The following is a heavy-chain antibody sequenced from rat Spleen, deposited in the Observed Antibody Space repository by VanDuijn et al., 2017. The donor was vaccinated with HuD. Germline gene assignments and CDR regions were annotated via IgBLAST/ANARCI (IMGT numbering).Heavy chain of an antibody. CDR1: GFTFNNYW. CDR2: ITNTGRRT. Sequence: EVQLVESGGGLVQPGRSLKLSCVASGFTFNNYWMTWIRQAPGKGLEWVASITNTGRRTYYRDSVKGRFTISRDNVESTLYLQMDSLRSEDTATYYCASQRYIIRAPFDYWGQGTLVTVSS. CDR3: ASQRYIIRAPFDY. D-gene: IGHD4-3*01. V-gene: IGHV5-31*01. J-gene: IGHJ3*01.